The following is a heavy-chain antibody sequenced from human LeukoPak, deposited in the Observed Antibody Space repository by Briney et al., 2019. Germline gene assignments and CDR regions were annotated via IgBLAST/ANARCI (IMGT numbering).Heavy chain of an antibody. J-gene: IGHJ5*02. D-gene: IGHD3-9*01. CDR2: IYYSGST. CDR3: ARGGDILTGYWYNWFDP. Sequence: PSQTLSLTCTVSGGSISSYYWSWIRQPPGKGLEWIGYIYYSGSTNYNPSLKSRVTISVDTSKNQFSLKLSSVTAADTAVYYCARGGDILTGYWYNWFDPWGQGTLVTVSS. V-gene: IGHV4-59*01. CDR1: GGSISSYY.